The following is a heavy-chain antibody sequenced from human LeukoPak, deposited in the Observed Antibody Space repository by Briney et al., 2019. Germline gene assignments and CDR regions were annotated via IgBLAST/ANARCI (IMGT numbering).Heavy chain of an antibody. V-gene: IGHV4-4*02. D-gene: IGHD2-2*01. J-gene: IGHJ5*02. CDR1: GGSISSSSSIC. Sequence: PSETLPLTCAVSGGSISSSSSICWTWVRQPPGKGLEWIGEIYHSGSTNYNPSLKSRVTISVDKSKNQFSLKLSSVTAADAAVYYCARASGYCSSTSCLEFDPWGQGTLVTVSS. CDR3: ARASGYCSSTSCLEFDP. CDR2: IYHSGST.